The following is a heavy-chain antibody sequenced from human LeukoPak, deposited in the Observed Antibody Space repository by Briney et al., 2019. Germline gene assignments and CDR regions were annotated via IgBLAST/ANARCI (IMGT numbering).Heavy chain of an antibody. CDR1: GFSFTNTW. CDR2: VKSKADDGTT. CDR3: ATEGGSGSYYGDDAFDM. Sequence: GGSLRLSCEASGFSFTNTWMSWVRQAPGKGLEGVGRVKSKADDGTTDYAAPVQGRFTISRDDSKNTLSLQMNSLKTEDTAVYYCATEGGSGSYYGDDAFDMWGQGTMVTVSS. D-gene: IGHD3-10*01. V-gene: IGHV3-15*01. J-gene: IGHJ3*02.